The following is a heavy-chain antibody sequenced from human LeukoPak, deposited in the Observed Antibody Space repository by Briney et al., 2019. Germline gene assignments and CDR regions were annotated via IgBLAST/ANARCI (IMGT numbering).Heavy chain of an antibody. V-gene: IGHV4-39*01. D-gene: IGHD5-12*01. Sequence: SETLSLTCTVSGGSISSSGYYWGWIRQPPGKGLEWIGSIYYSGTTYYNPSLKSRVTISVDTSKNQFSLKLSSVTAADTAVYYCARLPTITFFDYWGQGTLVTVSS. CDR3: ARLPTITFFDY. CDR2: IYYSGTT. CDR1: GGSISSSGYY. J-gene: IGHJ4*02.